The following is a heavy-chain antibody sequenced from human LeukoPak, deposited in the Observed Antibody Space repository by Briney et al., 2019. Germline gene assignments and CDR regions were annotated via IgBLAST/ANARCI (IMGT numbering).Heavy chain of an antibody. CDR1: GGSISSYY. J-gene: IGHJ4*02. Sequence: PSETLSLTCTVSGGSISSYYWSWIRQPPPKGLEWIGEINHSGSTNYNPSLKSRVTISVDTSKNQFSLKLSSVTAADTAVYYCARGPLGSTGDYWGQGTLVPVSS. CDR3: ARGPLGSTGDY. V-gene: IGHV4-34*01. CDR2: INHSGST.